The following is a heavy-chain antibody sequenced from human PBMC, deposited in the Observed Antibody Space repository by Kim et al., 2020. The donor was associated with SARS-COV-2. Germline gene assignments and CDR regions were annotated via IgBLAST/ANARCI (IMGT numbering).Heavy chain of an antibody. CDR3: ARGVYLEVGSSWYWFDP. V-gene: IGHV4-39*07. Sequence: LKSRVTISVDTSKNQFSLKLSSVTAADTAVYYCARGVYLEVGSSWYWFDPWGQGTLVTVSS. J-gene: IGHJ5*02. D-gene: IGHD6-13*01.